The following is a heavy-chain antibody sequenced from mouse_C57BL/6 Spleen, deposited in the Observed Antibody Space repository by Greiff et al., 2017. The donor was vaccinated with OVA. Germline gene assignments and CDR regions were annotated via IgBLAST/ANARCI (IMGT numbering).Heavy chain of an antibody. CDR3: TRDSNYEEGYAMDY. CDR2: IDPETGGT. CDR1: GYTFTDYE. Sequence: QVTLKESGAELVRPGASVTLSCKASGYTFTDYEMHWVKQTPVHGLEWIGAIDPETGGTAYNQKFKGKAILTADKSSSTGYMELRSLTSEDSAVYYCTRDSNYEEGYAMDYWGQGTSVTVSS. J-gene: IGHJ4*01. V-gene: IGHV1-15*01. D-gene: IGHD2-5*01.